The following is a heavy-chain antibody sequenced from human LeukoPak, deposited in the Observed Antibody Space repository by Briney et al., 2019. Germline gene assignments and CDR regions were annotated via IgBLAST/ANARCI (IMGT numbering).Heavy chain of an antibody. D-gene: IGHD3-10*01. CDR3: ARGRGVLLWFGELPSGRTFDY. J-gene: IGHJ4*02. Sequence: SSETLSLTCTVSGGSISSSSYYWGWIRQPPGKGLEWIGSIYYSGSTYYNPSLKSRVTISVDTSKNQFSLKLSSVTAADTAVYYCARGRGVLLWFGELPSGRTFDYWGEGTLVTVSS. CDR2: IYYSGST. CDR1: GGSISSSSYY. V-gene: IGHV4-39*01.